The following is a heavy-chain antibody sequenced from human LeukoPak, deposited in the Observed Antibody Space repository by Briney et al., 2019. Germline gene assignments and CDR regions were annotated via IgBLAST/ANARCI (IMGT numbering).Heavy chain of an antibody. D-gene: IGHD2-8*02. CDR2: IYYSGST. Sequence: SETLSLTCTVSGGSVSSGDYYWSWIRQPPGKGLEWIRYIYYSGSTYYNPSLKSRVTISVDTSKNQFSLKLSSVTAADTAVYYCAGHHPRNTVDFWGQGTLVTVSS. CDR3: AGHHPRNTVDF. J-gene: IGHJ4*02. CDR1: GGSVSSGDYY. V-gene: IGHV4-30-4*01.